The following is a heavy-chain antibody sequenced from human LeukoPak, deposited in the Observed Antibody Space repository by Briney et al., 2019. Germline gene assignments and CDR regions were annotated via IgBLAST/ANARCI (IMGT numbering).Heavy chain of an antibody. Sequence: GRSLRLSCAASGFTFSSYAMSWVRQAPGKGLEGVSAISGSGGSTYYADSVKGRFTIPRDNSKNTLYLQMNSLRAEDTAVYYCAKASGFDNWFDPWGQGTLVTVSS. V-gene: IGHV3-23*01. J-gene: IGHJ5*02. D-gene: IGHD3-10*01. CDR1: GFTFSSYA. CDR3: AKASGFDNWFDP. CDR2: ISGSGGST.